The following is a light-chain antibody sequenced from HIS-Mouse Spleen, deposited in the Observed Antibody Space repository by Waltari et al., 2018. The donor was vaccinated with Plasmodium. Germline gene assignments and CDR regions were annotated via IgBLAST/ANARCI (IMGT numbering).Light chain of an antibody. CDR2: DVS. V-gene: IGLV2-11*01. J-gene: IGLJ2*01. CDR1: SRDVGGYTY. Sequence: QSALTQPRSVSGSPGQSVTISCTGTSRDVGGYTYVPWYQQHPGKAPKLIIYDVSKRPSGVPDRFSGSKSGNTASLTISGLQAEDEADYYCCSYAGSYTLVFGGGTKLTVL. CDR3: CSYAGSYTLV.